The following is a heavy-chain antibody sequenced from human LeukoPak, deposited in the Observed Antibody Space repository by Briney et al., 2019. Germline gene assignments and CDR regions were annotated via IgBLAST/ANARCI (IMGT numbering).Heavy chain of an antibody. D-gene: IGHD6-13*01. Sequence: SETLSLTCTVSGGSVSSGSYYWSWIRQPPGKGLEWIGYIYYSGSTNYNPSLKSRVTISVDTSKNQFSLNLSSVTAADTAVYYCVREVAATGMFWFDPWGQGTLVTVSS. J-gene: IGHJ5*02. CDR2: IYYSGST. CDR3: VREVAATGMFWFDP. V-gene: IGHV4-61*01. CDR1: GGSVSSGSYY.